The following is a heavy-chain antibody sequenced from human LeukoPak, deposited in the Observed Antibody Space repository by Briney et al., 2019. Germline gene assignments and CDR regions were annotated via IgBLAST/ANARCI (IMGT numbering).Heavy chain of an antibody. CDR1: GFDFSTFG. J-gene: IGHJ4*02. CDR3: TRDGSGWSVY. V-gene: IGHV3-7*01. Sequence: PGGSLTLSCAASGFDFSTFGMGWVRQAPGKGLEWVINISPDGNERYPVDSVKGRFTISRDNAENSLYLQMKGLEVEDTAMYYCTRDGSGWSVYWGQGALVTVSS. D-gene: IGHD6-19*01. CDR2: ISPDGNER.